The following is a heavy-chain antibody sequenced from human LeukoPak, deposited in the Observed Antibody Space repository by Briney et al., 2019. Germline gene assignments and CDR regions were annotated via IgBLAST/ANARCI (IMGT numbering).Heavy chain of an antibody. CDR2: INPDGSDI. V-gene: IGHV3-74*01. Sequence: PGGSLRLSCAASGFTFSDYWMHWVRQTPGRGLVWVSRINPDGSDILYADSVKGRFSISRDNAKNMLYLQLNSLRAEDTAVYYCARDQGWLQFDYWGQGALATVSS. CDR3: ARDQGWLQFDY. CDR1: GFTFSDYW. D-gene: IGHD5-24*01. J-gene: IGHJ4*02.